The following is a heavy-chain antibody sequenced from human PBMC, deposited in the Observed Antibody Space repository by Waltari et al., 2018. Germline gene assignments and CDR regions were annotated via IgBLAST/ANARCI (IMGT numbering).Heavy chain of an antibody. J-gene: IGHJ4*02. CDR1: GYTSTGHY. D-gene: IGHD3-3*01. V-gene: IGHV1-2*02. CDR2: INPNSGGT. CDR3: AREIYDSHITFDY. Sequence: QVQLVQSGAEVKKPGASVKVSCKASGYTSTGHYLHWVRQAPGQGLEWMGWINPNSGGTNYAQKFQGRVTMTRDTSISTAYMELSRLRSDDTAVYYCAREIYDSHITFDYWGQGTLVTVSS.